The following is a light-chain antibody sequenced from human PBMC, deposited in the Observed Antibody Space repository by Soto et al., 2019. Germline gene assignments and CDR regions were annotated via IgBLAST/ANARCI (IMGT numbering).Light chain of an antibody. J-gene: IGLJ1*01. CDR3: YSFKSGNSLYV. CDR1: SSDVGAYDY. CDR2: EVS. Sequence: QSVLTQPASASGSPGQSITISCTGTSSDVGAYDYVAWYQQHPGKAPKLLIYEVSNRPSGVPHRFSGSKSGNTASLSISGLQADDEADYYCYSFKSGNSLYVFGTGTKVTVL. V-gene: IGLV2-14*01.